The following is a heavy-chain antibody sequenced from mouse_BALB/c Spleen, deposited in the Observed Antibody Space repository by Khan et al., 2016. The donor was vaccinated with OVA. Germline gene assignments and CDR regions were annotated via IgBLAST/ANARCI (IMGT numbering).Heavy chain of an antibody. CDR1: GYTFTEYT. J-gene: IGHJ3*01. D-gene: IGHD1-1*01. V-gene: IGHV1-18*01. Sequence: VRLQQSGPELVKPGASVKISCKTSGYTFTEYTMHWVKESHGKSLEWIGGINPNNGYTTYNQKFKGKATLTADKSSSTAYMELRSLTSEDSAVXYCARGNYYGSSSWFAYWGQGTLVTVSA. CDR3: ARGNYYGSSSWFAY. CDR2: INPNNGYT.